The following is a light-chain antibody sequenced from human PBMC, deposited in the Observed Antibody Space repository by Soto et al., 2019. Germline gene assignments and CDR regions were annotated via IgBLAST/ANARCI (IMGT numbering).Light chain of an antibody. CDR3: QQFNSYPI. CDR2: DAS. V-gene: IGKV1-5*01. Sequence: DIQMTQSPSTLSASVGDRVTITCRASQSISSWLAWYQQKPGKAPKLLIYDASSLESGVPSRFSGSGSGTEFTLTISSLQPDDFATYYCQQFNSYPIFGPGTKVDNK. CDR1: QSISSW. J-gene: IGKJ3*01.